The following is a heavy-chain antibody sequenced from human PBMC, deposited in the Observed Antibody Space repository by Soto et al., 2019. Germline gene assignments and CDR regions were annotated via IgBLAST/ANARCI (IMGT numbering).Heavy chain of an antibody. CDR2: FDPEDGET. V-gene: IGHV1-24*01. Sequence: ASVKVSCKVSGYTLTELSMHWVRQAPGKGLEWMGGFDPEDGETIYAQKFQGRVTMTEDTSTDTAYMELSSLRSEDTAVYYCATVYRGTYSSSWKSRVVGWWRINWFDPWGQGTLVTVSS. CDR1: GYTLTELS. D-gene: IGHD6-13*01. CDR3: ATVYRGTYSSSWKSRVVGWWRINWFDP. J-gene: IGHJ5*02.